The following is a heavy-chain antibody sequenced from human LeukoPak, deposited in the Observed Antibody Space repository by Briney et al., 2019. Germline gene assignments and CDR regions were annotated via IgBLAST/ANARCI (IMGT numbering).Heavy chain of an antibody. Sequence: GGSLRLSCTASGLTFSTSGFNWVRQAPGKGLEWVASIGPTGSDRYHADSIKGRFTISRDKANNSLYLRMNSLRAEDTAVYYCATETNGRHYDYWGQGTLLTVSS. CDR3: ATETNGRHYDY. J-gene: IGHJ4*02. V-gene: IGHV3-21*06. CDR1: GLTFSTSG. D-gene: IGHD1-14*01. CDR2: IGPTGSDR.